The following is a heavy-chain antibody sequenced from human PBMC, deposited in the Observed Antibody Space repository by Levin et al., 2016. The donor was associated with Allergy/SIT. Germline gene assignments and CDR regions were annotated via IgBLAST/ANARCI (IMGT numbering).Heavy chain of an antibody. CDR3: ARGCTYGSCPIDL. CDR1: GGSINRGGHY. CDR2: IYSSGST. Sequence: SETLSLTCVVSGGSINRGGHYWSWIRQVQGKGLEWIGYIYSSGSTYYNPSLRGRVLISQDMSENQFSLRMTSVTAADTAVYYCARGCTYGSCPIDLWGQGTLVTVSS. D-gene: IGHD2-8*01. V-gene: IGHV4-31*11. J-gene: IGHJ5*02.